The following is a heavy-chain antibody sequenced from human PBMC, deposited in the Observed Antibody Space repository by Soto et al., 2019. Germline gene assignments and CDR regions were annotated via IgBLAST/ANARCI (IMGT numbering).Heavy chain of an antibody. Sequence: GGSLRLSCAASGFTFSNYGMHWVRQAPGKGLEWVAVIRNDGSNEYYADSVKGRFTISRDNPKHTLYLQMNSLRAEDTAVYYCEKGPDGADTHRSADYWGQGALVTVYS. CDR2: IRNDGSNE. J-gene: IGHJ4*02. D-gene: IGHD3-16*01. V-gene: IGHV3-30*18. CDR3: EKGPDGADTHRSADY. CDR1: GFTFSNYG.